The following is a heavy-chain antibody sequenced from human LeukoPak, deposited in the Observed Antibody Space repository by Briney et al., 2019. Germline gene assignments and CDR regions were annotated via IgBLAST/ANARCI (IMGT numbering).Heavy chain of an antibody. CDR1: GFTFSNYW. J-gene: IGHJ4*02. Sequence: PGGSLRLSCAASGFTFSNYWMRWVRQAPGKGPEWVGDIKTDGSDKYYVGSVKGRFTISRDNAKNSLYLQMNSLRAEDTAVYYCARDSLIQYGSGSYWGFDYWGQGILVTVSS. D-gene: IGHD3-10*01. V-gene: IGHV3-7*03. CDR3: ARDSLIQYGSGSYWGFDY. CDR2: IKTDGSDK.